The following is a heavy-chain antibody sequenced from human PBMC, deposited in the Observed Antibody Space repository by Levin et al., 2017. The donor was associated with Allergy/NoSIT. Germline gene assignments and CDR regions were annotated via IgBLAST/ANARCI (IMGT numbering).Heavy chain of an antibody. CDR2: IHGSGTT. D-gene: IGHD5/OR15-5a*01. CDR1: GGSVSSGPHY. V-gene: IGHV4-61*01. J-gene: IGHJ5*02. Sequence: SETLSLTCTVSGGSVSSGPHYWTWIRQPPGKRLEWIGYIHGSGTTDYNPSLKSRVTISLDTSQNQFSLNLDSVTAADTAVYYCARDLRMAAASWGYWFDPWGRGTLVTVSS. CDR3: ARDLRMAAASWGYWFDP.